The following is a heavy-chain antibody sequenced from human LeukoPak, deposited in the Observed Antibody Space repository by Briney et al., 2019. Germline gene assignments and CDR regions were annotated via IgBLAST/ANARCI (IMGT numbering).Heavy chain of an antibody. CDR3: ARRNDPYYFDY. V-gene: IGHV4-30-4*08. CDR1: GGSISSGDYY. Sequence: TPETLSLTCTVSGGSISSGDYYWSWIRQPPGKGLEWIGYIYYSGSSFYNPSLKSRLTISVDTSKNHFSLNLSSVTAADTAVYYCARRNDPYYFDYWGQGTLVTVSS. D-gene: IGHD3-16*01. CDR2: IYYSGSS. J-gene: IGHJ4*02.